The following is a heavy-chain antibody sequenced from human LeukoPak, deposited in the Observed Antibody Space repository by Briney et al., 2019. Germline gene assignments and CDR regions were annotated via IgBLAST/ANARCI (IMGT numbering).Heavy chain of an antibody. CDR2: INSDGSST. J-gene: IGHJ4*02. Sequence: GGSLRLSCVASSFTFSDYWMHWVRHAPGKGLVWVSRINSDGSSTNYADSVKGRFTISRDNAKNTLYLQMNSLRAEDTAVYYCARFNYDPKYYDYWGQGTLVTVSS. CDR1: SFTFSDYW. CDR3: ARFNYDPKYYDY. V-gene: IGHV3-74*01. D-gene: IGHD3-16*01.